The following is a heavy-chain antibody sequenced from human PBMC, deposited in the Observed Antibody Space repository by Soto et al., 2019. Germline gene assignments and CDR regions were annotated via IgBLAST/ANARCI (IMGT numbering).Heavy chain of an antibody. D-gene: IGHD3-10*01. J-gene: IGHJ3*02. CDR3: ARDIRLWFGELPTDAFDI. CDR1: GFTVSSNY. V-gene: IGHV3-66*01. Sequence: GGSLRLSCAASGFTVSSNYMSWVCQAPGKGLEWVSVIYSGGSTYYADSVKGRFTISRDNSKNTLYLQMNSLRAEDTAVYYCARDIRLWFGELPTDAFDIWGQGTRVTVSS. CDR2: IYSGGST.